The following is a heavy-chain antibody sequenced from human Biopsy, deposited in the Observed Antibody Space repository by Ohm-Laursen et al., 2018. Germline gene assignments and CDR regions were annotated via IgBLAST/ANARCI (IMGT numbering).Heavy chain of an antibody. J-gene: IGHJ4*02. V-gene: IGHV4-59*12. CDR1: GGSTNSSY. CDR3: AREVAANYHSGTFEY. D-gene: IGHD1-1*01. CDR2: ISYSGIT. Sequence: GTLSLTCIVSGGSTNSSYWTWVRQPPGKGLERIGYISYSGITNYNASLKSRLTISIDTSKNQFSLKLTSVTAADTAVYYCAREVAANYHSGTFEYWGQGTLVTVSS.